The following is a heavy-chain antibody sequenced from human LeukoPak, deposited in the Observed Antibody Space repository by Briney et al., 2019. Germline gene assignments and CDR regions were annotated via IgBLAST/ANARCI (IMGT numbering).Heavy chain of an antibody. D-gene: IGHD6-6*01. CDR1: GFTFSSYS. CDR3: ARDLGSSDGMDV. V-gene: IGHV3-21*01. J-gene: IGHJ6*02. CDR2: ISSSSSYI. Sequence: PGGSLRLSCAASGFTFSSYSMNWVRQAPGKGLEWVSSISSSSSYIYYADSVKGRFTISRDNAKNSLYLQMNSLRAEDTAVYYCARDLGSSDGMDVWGQGTTVTVSS.